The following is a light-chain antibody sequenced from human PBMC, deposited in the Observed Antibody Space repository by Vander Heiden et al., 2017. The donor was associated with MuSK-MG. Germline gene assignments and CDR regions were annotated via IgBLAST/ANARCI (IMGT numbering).Light chain of an antibody. V-gene: IGLV3-19*01. CDR1: ILRNYY. CDR2: GKN. J-gene: IGLJ2*01. CDR3: NSRDGNHVV. Sequence: SSELTQDSAVSVALGQTVRITCQGDILRNYYTSWYQKKPGQAPVLVIYGKNNRASGIPDRFSASASGNTASLTITEVQAEDEADFYCNSRDGNHVVFGGGTKLTVL.